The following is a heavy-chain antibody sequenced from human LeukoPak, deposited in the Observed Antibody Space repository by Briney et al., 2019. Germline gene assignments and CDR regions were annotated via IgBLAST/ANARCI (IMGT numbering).Heavy chain of an antibody. V-gene: IGHV1-69*05. CDR3: ARASRNYYDSSGIDAFDI. CDR1: GGTFSSYA. Sequence: SVKVTCKASGGTFSSYAISWVRQAPGQGLEWMGRIIPIFGTANYAQKFQGRVTITTDESTSTAYMELSSLRSEDTAVYYCARASRNYYDSSGIDAFDIWGQGTMVTVSS. D-gene: IGHD3-22*01. CDR2: IIPIFGTA. J-gene: IGHJ3*02.